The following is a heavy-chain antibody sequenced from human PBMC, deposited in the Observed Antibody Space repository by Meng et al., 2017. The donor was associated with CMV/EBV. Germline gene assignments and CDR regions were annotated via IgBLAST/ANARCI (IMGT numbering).Heavy chain of an antibody. D-gene: IGHD2-15*01. CDR1: GGNSDTYA. CDR3: TRNGFPEGGYYFDY. CDR2: IIPVLGIA. Sequence: QVQLVQSGAVMQKHGSSVTVSGPASGGNSDTYASTWVRQAPGQGLEWMGRIIPVLGIAIYAQKFQGRVIITAVNSTSQAYMELNGLISECTAMYYCTRNGFPEGGYYFDYWGQGTLVTVSS. V-gene: IGHV1-69*02. J-gene: IGHJ4*02.